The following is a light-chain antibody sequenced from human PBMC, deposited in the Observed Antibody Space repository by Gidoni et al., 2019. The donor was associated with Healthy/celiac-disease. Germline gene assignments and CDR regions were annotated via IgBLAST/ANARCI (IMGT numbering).Light chain of an antibody. CDR3: QQSYSTPLTLT. J-gene: IGKJ4*01. Sequence: DIQMTQSLSSLSASVGDRVTITCRASQSISSYLNWYQQKPGKAPKLLIYAASSLQSGVPSRFSGSGSGTDFTLTISSLQPEDFATYYCQQSYSTPLTLTFGGGTKVEIK. CDR2: AAS. CDR1: QSISSY. V-gene: IGKV1-39*01.